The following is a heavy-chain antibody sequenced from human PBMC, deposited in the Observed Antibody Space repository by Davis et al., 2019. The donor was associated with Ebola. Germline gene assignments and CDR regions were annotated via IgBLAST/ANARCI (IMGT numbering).Heavy chain of an antibody. CDR1: GGSFSGYY. CDR3: ARGVRQYFDSRNDY. Sequence: MPSETLSLTCAVYGGSFSGYYWSWIRQPPGKGLEWIGEINHSGSTNYNPSLKSRVTISVDTSKNQFSLKLSSVTAADTAVHYCARGVRQYFDSRNDYWGQGTLVTVSS. D-gene: IGHD3-9*01. CDR2: INHSGST. J-gene: IGHJ4*02. V-gene: IGHV4-34*01.